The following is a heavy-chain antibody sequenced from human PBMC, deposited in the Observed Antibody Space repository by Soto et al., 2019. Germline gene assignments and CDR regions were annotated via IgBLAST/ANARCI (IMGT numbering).Heavy chain of an antibody. CDR3: ARGGYYYDSGGYYYFGNFDY. D-gene: IGHD3-22*01. CDR2: IYHSGST. Sequence: PSETLSLTCAVSGGSISSSNWWSWVRQPPGKGLEWIGEIYHSGSTNYNPSLKSRVTISVDTSKNQFSLKLSSVTAADTAVYYCARGGYYYDSGGYYYFGNFDYWGQGTLVTVS. V-gene: IGHV4-4*02. CDR1: GGSISSSNW. J-gene: IGHJ4*02.